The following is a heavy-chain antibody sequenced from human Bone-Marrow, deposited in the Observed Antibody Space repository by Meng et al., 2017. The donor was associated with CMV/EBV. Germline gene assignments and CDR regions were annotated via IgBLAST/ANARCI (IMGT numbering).Heavy chain of an antibody. CDR3: ARAGGRVVVPAAICFLDRACNTPYYYYGMDV. CDR1: GFTFSSYW. CDR2: INSDGSST. J-gene: IGHJ6*02. D-gene: IGHD2-2*02. Sequence: GESLKISCAASGFTFSSYWMHWVRQAPGKGLVWVSRINSDGSSTSYADSVKGRFTISRDNAKNTLYLQMNSLGAEDTAVYYCARAGGRVVVPAAICFLDRACNTPYYYYGMDVWGQGTTVTVSS. V-gene: IGHV3-74*01.